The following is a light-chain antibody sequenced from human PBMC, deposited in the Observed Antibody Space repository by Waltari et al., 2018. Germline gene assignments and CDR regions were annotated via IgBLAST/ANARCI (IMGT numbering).Light chain of an antibody. Sequence: IQMTQSPSSLSASVGDRVTITCRASQSISSSLNWYQQIPGKAPKLLIYVASNLQSGVPSRFSGSGSGTDFSLTISSLQAEDVAIYYCHQYYSSPLTFGQGTKVEIK. J-gene: IGKJ1*01. CDR1: QSISSS. CDR2: VAS. CDR3: HQYYSSPLT. V-gene: IGKV1-39*01.